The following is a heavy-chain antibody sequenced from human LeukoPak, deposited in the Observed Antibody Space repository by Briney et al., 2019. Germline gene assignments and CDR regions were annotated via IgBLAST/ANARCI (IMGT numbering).Heavy chain of an antibody. Sequence: SETLSLTCTASGGSISSYYWSWIRQPPGKGLEWIGYIYYSGSTNYNPSLKSRVTISVDTSKNQFSLKLSSVTAADTAVYYCARLTPSAFDIWGQGTMVTVSS. CDR1: GGSISSYY. J-gene: IGHJ3*02. V-gene: IGHV4-59*08. CDR2: IYYSGST. CDR3: ARLTPSAFDI.